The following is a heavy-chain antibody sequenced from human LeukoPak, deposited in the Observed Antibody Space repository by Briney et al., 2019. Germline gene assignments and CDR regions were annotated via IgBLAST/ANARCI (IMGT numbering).Heavy chain of an antibody. D-gene: IGHD3-10*01. CDR2: IWYGGSNK. CDR1: GFTFSSYG. CDR3: TTLLFRGVVNS. Sequence: GGPLRLSCAASGFTFSSYGMHWVRQAPGKGLEWVAVIWYGGSNKYYADSVKGRFTISRDNSKNTLYLQMNSLQIEDTAVYYCTTLLFRGVVNSWGQGTLVTVSS. V-gene: IGHV3-33*08. J-gene: IGHJ4*02.